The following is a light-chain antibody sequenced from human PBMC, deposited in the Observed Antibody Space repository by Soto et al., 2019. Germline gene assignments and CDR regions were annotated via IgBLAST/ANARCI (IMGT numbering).Light chain of an antibody. CDR3: QQSGSSPLT. CDR2: AAS. J-gene: IGKJ4*01. V-gene: IGKV3-20*01. CDR1: QSVSSSY. Sequence: EIVLTQSPGTLSLSPGERATLSCRASQSVSSSYFAWYQQKPGQAPRLLIYAASSRATGIPDRFSGSGSGTDFTLTISRLEPEDFAVYYCQQSGSSPLTFGGGTKVEIK.